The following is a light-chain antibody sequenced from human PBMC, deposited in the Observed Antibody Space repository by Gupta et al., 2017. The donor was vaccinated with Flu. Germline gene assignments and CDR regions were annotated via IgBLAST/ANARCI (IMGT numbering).Light chain of an antibody. CDR3: QQSYSTLRT. V-gene: IGKV1-39*01. J-gene: IGKJ1*01. CDR2: AAS. CDR1: QSIISY. Sequence: ASQSIISYLNWSHQKPGKAVKILIYAASSLQSGVPSRLSGSRSGTDFTLTISSLQPEDFATYYCQQSYSTLRTFGQGTTVELK.